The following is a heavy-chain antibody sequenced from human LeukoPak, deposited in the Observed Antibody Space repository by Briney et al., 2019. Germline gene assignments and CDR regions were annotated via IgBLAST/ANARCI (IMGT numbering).Heavy chain of an antibody. Sequence: PGGSLRLSCAASGFTFSSYGMHWVRQAPGKGLEWVAVISYDGGNKYCADSVKGRFTISRDNSKNTLYLQMNGLRAEDTAVYYCAKDDKRAHWGQGTLVTVSS. D-gene: IGHD3-22*01. V-gene: IGHV3-30*18. CDR3: AKDDKRAH. CDR1: GFTFSSYG. J-gene: IGHJ4*02. CDR2: ISYDGGNK.